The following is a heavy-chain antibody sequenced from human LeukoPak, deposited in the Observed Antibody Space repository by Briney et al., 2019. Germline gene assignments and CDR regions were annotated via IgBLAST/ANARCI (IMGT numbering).Heavy chain of an antibody. V-gene: IGHV1-69*13. CDR3: ARSSSIAAAGEVGREDYYYYYMDV. J-gene: IGHJ6*03. CDR1: GYTFTGYY. CDR2: IIPIFGTA. Sequence: SVKVSCKASGYTFTGYYMHWVRQAPGQGLEWMGGIIPIFGTANYAQKFQGRVTITADESTSTAYMELSSLRSEDTAVYYCARSSSIAAAGEVGREDYYYYYMDVWGKGTTVTVSS. D-gene: IGHD6-13*01.